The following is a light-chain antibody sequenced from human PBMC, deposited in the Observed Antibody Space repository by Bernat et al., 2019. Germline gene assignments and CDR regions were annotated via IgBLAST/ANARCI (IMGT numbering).Light chain of an antibody. J-gene: IGKJ1*01. CDR3: QPRSSWPPAWT. CDR2: DTT. V-gene: IGKV3-11*01. Sequence: DIVLTQSPATLSVSPGEEATLSCRASQTVSNSLAWYQQKPGQAPTLVIYDTTNRATGVPARFSGGGSGTDFTLTISSLEPGDSGIYYCQPRSSWPPAWTFGQGTKVEVK. CDR1: QTVSNS.